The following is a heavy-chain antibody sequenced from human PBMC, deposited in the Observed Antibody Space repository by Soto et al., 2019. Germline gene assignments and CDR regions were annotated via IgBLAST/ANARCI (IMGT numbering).Heavy chain of an antibody. V-gene: IGHV3-30-3*01. D-gene: IGHD6-13*01. J-gene: IGHJ4*02. CDR2: ISYDGSNK. CDR3: AIAAGFDY. Sequence: QVQLVESGGGVVQPGRSLRLSCAASGFTFSSYAMHWVRQAPGKGLEWVAVISYDGSNKYYADSVKGRFTISRDNSKNTLYLQMNSLRAEDTAVYYCAIAAGFDYWGQGTLVTVSS. CDR1: GFTFSSYA.